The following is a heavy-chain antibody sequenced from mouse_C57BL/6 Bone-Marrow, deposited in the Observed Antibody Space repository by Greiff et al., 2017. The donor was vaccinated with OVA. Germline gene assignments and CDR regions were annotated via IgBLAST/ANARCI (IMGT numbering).Heavy chain of an antibody. J-gene: IGHJ2*01. CDR3: SITTTKRSYFDY. CDR1: GFTFSDYY. V-gene: IGHV5-12*01. Sequence: DVKLVESGGGLVQPGGSLKLSCAASGFTFSDYYMYWVSQTPEKRLEWVAYISNGGGSTYYPDTVKGRFTITRDNAKNTLYLQMRRLKSEDTAMYFCSITTTKRSYFDYCCQGTTLTVSS. CDR2: ISNGGGST. D-gene: IGHD1-1*01.